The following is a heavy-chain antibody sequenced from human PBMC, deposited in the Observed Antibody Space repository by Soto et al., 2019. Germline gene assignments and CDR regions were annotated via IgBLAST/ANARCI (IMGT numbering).Heavy chain of an antibody. Sequence: EVQLVESGGGLVQPGGSLRLSCAASGFTFSSYDMHWVRQATGKGLEWVSAIGTAGDTYYPGSVKGRFTISRENAKNSLSLQMNSLRAGDTAVYYCARGTSRFGVVTANTFDYWGQGTLVTVSS. J-gene: IGHJ4*02. V-gene: IGHV3-13*04. CDR2: IGTAGDT. CDR3: ARGTSRFGVVTANTFDY. CDR1: GFTFSSYD. D-gene: IGHD2-21*02.